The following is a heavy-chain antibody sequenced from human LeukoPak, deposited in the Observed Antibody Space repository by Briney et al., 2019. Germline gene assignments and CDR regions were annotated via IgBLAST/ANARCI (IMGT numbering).Heavy chain of an antibody. CDR3: ARETWIQLWPHYFDY. Sequence: ASVKVSCKASGYTFTGYYMHWVRQAPGQGLEWMGWINPNSGGTNYAQKFQGRVTMTRDTSISTAYMELSRLRSDDTAVYYCARETWIQLWPHYFDYWGQGTLVTVSS. J-gene: IGHJ4*02. CDR2: INPNSGGT. V-gene: IGHV1-2*02. CDR1: GYTFTGYY. D-gene: IGHD5-18*01.